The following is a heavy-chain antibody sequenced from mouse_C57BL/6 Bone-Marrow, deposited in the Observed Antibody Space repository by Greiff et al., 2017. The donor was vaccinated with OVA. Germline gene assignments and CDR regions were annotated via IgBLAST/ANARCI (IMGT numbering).Heavy chain of an antibody. CDR1: GFNIKDDY. Sequence: VQLQQSGAELVRPGASVKLSCTASGFNIKDDYMHWVKERPEQGLEWIGWIDPENGDTEYASKVQGKATITADTSSKTVYLQLSSLTSEDTAVYYCTTYRYWGQGTTLTVSS. V-gene: IGHV14-4*01. J-gene: IGHJ2*01. CDR2: IDPENGDT. CDR3: TTYRY.